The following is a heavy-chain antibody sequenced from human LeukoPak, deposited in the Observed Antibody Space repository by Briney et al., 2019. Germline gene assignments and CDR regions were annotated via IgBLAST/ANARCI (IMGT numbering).Heavy chain of an antibody. V-gene: IGHV4-39*07. Sequence: SETLSLTCTVSGGSISSSSYYWGWIRQPPGKGLEWIGSIYYSGSTYYNPSLKSRVTISVDRSKNQFSLKLSSVTAADTAVYYCANVDSSEGGYWGQGTLVTVSS. CDR2: IYYSGST. CDR1: GGSISSSSYY. J-gene: IGHJ4*02. CDR3: ANVDSSEGGY. D-gene: IGHD6-25*01.